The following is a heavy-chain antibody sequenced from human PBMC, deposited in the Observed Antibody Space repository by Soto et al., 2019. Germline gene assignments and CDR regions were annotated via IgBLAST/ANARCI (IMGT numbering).Heavy chain of an antibody. D-gene: IGHD2-2*01. J-gene: IGHJ5*02. CDR2: TYYRSKWYN. Sequence: QSQTLSLTCAISGDSVSSNSAAWNWIRQSPSRGLEWLGRTYYRSKWYNDYAVSVKSRITINPDTSKNQFSLQLNSVTPEDTAVYYCARDHSRVVVPGYWFDPWGQGTLVTVSS. CDR3: ARDHSRVVVPGYWFDP. CDR1: GDSVSSNSAA. V-gene: IGHV6-1*01.